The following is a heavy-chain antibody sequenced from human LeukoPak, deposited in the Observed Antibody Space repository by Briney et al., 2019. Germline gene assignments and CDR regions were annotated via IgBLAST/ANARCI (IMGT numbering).Heavy chain of an antibody. CDR3: AKDSTYYYDSSGYYLY. J-gene: IGHJ4*02. CDR1: GFTFSSYA. Sequence: PGGSLRLSCAASGFTFSSYAMSWVRQAPGKGPEWVSAISGSGGSTYYADSVKGRFTISRDNSKNTLYLQMNSLRAEDTAVYYCAKDSTYYYDSSGYYLYWGQGTLVTVSS. D-gene: IGHD3-22*01. V-gene: IGHV3-23*01. CDR2: ISGSGGST.